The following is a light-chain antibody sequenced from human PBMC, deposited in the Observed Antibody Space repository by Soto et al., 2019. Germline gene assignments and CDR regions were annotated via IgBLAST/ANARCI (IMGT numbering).Light chain of an antibody. CDR2: DAS. CDR3: QQRSNWPRT. V-gene: IGKV3-11*01. Sequence: DIVLTQSPVTLSLPQGERATLYCRASQSVSSYLAWYQQKPGQAPRLLIYDASNRATGIPARFSGSGSGTDFTLTISSLEPEDFAVYYCQQRSNWPRTFGQGTKVDIK. J-gene: IGKJ1*01. CDR1: QSVSSY.